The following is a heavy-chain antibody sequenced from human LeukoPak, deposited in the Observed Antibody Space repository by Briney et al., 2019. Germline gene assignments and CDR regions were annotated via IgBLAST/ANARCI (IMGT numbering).Heavy chain of an antibody. D-gene: IGHD4-17*01. V-gene: IGHV3-30*02. CDR1: GFTFSSYG. Sequence: GGSLRLSCAASGFTFSSYGMHWVRQAPDKGLEWVAFIRYDGSNKYYGDSVKGRFTISRDNSKNTLYLQMNSLRAEDTAVYYCAKDTVLNDAFDIWGQGTMVTVSS. J-gene: IGHJ3*02. CDR2: IRYDGSNK. CDR3: AKDTVLNDAFDI.